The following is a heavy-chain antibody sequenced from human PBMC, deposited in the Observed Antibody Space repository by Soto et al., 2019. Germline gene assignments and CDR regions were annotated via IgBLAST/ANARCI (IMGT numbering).Heavy chain of an antibody. Sequence: QVPLVQSGAEVKKPGASVKVSCKASGYTFTGYYMHWVRQAPGQGLEWMGWINPNSGGTNYAQKFQGWVTMTRDTSISTAYMELSRLRSDDTAVYYCARVSIAVAGAFDYWGQGTLVTVSS. J-gene: IGHJ4*02. V-gene: IGHV1-2*04. CDR2: INPNSGGT. CDR1: GYTFTGYY. CDR3: ARVSIAVAGAFDY. D-gene: IGHD6-19*01.